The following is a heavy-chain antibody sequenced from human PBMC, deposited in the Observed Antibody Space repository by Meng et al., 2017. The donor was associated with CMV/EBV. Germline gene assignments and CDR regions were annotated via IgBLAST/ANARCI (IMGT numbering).Heavy chain of an antibody. D-gene: IGHD2-15*01. CDR3: ARDGGAWGELYYYGMDV. Sequence: GSLRLSCTVSGSSISSGYYWGWIRQPPGKGLEWIGSIYHSGSTYYNPSLKSRVTISVDTSKNQFSLKLSSVTAADTAVYYCARDGGAWGELYYYGMDVWGQGTTVTVSS. CDR1: GSSISSGYY. J-gene: IGHJ6*02. CDR2: IYHSGST. V-gene: IGHV4-38-2*02.